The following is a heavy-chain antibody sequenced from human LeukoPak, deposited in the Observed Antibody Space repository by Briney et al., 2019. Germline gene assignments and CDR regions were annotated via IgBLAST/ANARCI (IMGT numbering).Heavy chain of an antibody. V-gene: IGHV3-23*01. D-gene: IGHD5/OR15-5a*01. CDR2: IRGSDENT. CDR1: GFTFSNYA. Sequence: GGSLRLSCVASGFTFSNYAMTWVRQAPGRGLEWVSAIRGSDENTYYADSVRGRFTISRDISKNTLYLQLTSLRAEDTAMYYCAKDSRGSSVRVFDYWAQGTLVIVST. J-gene: IGHJ4*02. CDR3: AKDSRGSSVRVFDY.